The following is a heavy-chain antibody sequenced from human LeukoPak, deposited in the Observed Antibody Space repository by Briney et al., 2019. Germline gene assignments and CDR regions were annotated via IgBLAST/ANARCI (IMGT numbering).Heavy chain of an antibody. CDR2: INHSGST. D-gene: IGHD1-26*01. J-gene: IGHJ6*02. Sequence: SETLSLTCAVYGGSFSGYYWSWIRQPPGKGLEWIGEINHSGSTNYNPSLKSRVTISVDTSKNQFSLKLSSVTAADTAVYYCAGLVGAQDRRDYYGMDVWGQGTTVTVSS. V-gene: IGHV4-34*01. CDR3: AGLVGAQDRRDYYGMDV. CDR1: GGSFSGYY.